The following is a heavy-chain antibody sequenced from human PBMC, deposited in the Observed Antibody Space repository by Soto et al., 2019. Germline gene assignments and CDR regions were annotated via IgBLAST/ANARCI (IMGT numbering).Heavy chain of an antibody. CDR2: IYYSGST. Sequence: SETLSLTCTVSGGSISSSSYYWGWIRQPPGKGLEWIGSIYYSGSTYYNPSLKSRVTISVDTSKNQFSLKLSSVTAADTAVYYCARLKDYYDSSGYYGKNYWGQGTLVTVSS. CDR3: ARLKDYYDSSGYYGKNY. V-gene: IGHV4-39*01. J-gene: IGHJ4*02. D-gene: IGHD3-22*01. CDR1: GGSISSSSYY.